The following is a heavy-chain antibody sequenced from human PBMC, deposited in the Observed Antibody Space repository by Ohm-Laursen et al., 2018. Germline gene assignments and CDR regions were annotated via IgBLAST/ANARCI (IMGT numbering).Heavy chain of an antibody. CDR1: GGSISSSSYY. D-gene: IGHD3-16*02. V-gene: IGHV4-39*07. Sequence: SETLSLTWIVSGGSISSSSYYWGWIRQPPGKGLEWIGRIFGSGSTTYNPSLKSRVTMSLDTSKNQISLELRFMTAADTAMYYCAREPPYRDRTGHVFDYWGQGALVTVSS. CDR2: IFGSGST. CDR3: AREPPYRDRTGHVFDY. J-gene: IGHJ4*02.